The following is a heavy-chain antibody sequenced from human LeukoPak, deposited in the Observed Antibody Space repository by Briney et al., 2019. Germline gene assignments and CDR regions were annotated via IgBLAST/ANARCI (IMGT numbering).Heavy chain of an antibody. J-gene: IGHJ2*01. V-gene: IGHV1-24*01. CDR1: GSTLSDLS. Sequence: ASVKVSCKVSGSTLSDLSIDWVRQAPGKGLKYVGGSGPEDGETFHAQNFQGRVTMTEDTSIDTAYMELSSLRSEDTAVYYCVTDRARLFWYFDLWGRGTLVTVSS. D-gene: IGHD2-21*02. CDR3: VTDRARLFWYFDL. CDR2: SGPEDGET.